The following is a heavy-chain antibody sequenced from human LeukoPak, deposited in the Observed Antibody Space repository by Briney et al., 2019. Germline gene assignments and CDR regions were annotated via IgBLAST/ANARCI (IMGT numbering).Heavy chain of an antibody. V-gene: IGHV3-74*01. CDR2: INSDGSST. CDR1: GFTFSSYW. CDR3: ARSDWFDP. Sequence: GGSLRLSCSASGFTFSSYWMHWVRQAPGKGLVWVSHINSDGSSTAYADSVKGRFTISRGNAKNTLYLQMNSLRGEDTAVYYCARSDWFDPWGQGTLVTVSS. J-gene: IGHJ5*02.